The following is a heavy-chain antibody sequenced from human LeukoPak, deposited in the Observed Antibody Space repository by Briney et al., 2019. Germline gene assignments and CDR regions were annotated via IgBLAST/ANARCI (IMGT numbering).Heavy chain of an antibody. J-gene: IGHJ4*02. D-gene: IGHD4/OR15-4a*01. Sequence: GGSLRLSCAASGFTFSSYAMHWVRQAPGKGLEWVAAISYDGSNKYYADSVKGRFTISRDNSKNTLYLQMNSLRAEDTAVYYCAREGATMVDYWGQGTLVTVSS. CDR2: ISYDGSNK. V-gene: IGHV3-30-3*01. CDR3: AREGATMVDY. CDR1: GFTFSSYA.